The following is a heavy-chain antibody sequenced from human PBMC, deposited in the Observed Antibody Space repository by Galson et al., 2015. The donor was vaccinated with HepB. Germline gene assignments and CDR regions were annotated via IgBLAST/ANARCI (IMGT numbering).Heavy chain of an antibody. CDR3: ARRALRGVGSPAGNYFDY. V-gene: IGHV3-30*04. CDR2: ISYDGSNK. Sequence: SLRLSCAAPGFTFSSYAMHWVRQAPGKGLEWVAVISYDGSNKYYADSVKGRFTISRDNSKNTLYLQMNSLRAEDTAVYYCARRALRGVGSPAGNYFDYWGQGTLVTVSS. D-gene: IGHD3-10*01. CDR1: GFTFSSYA. J-gene: IGHJ4*02.